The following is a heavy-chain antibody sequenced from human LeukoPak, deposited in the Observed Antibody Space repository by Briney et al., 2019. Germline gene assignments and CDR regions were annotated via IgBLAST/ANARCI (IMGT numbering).Heavy chain of an antibody. J-gene: IGHJ4*02. CDR1: GYTFTGYC. CDR3: ARDHDILTGYYFDY. CDR2: INPNSGGT. D-gene: IGHD3-9*01. V-gene: IGHV1-2*02. Sequence: ASVKVSCKASGYTFTGYCMHWVRQAPGQGLEWMGWINPNSGGTNYAQKFQGRVTMTRDTSISTAYMELSRLRSDDTAVYYCARDHDILTGYYFDYWGQGTLVTVSS.